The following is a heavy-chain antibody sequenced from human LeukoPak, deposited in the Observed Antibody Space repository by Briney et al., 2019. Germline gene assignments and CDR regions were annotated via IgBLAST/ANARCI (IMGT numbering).Heavy chain of an antibody. CDR2: FDPEDGET. CDR3: ATDTGGRSYGYIDY. Sequence: ASVKVSDNPVGHTLSELSIKGVLQAPGKGLEWMGGFDPEDGETIYAQKFQGRVTMTEDTSTDTAYMELSSLRSEDTAVYYCATDTGGRSYGYIDYWGQGTLVTVSS. V-gene: IGHV1-24*01. D-gene: IGHD1-26*01. J-gene: IGHJ4*02. CDR1: GHTLSELS.